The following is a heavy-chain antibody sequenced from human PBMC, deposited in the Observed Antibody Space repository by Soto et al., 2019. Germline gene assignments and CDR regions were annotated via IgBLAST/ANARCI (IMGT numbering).Heavy chain of an antibody. CDR1: GFTFTSSA. D-gene: IGHD3-9*01. CDR3: AAATRYDILTGYYYYYGMDV. V-gene: IGHV1-58*01. Sequence: ASVKVSCKASGFTFTSSAVQWVRQARGQRLEWIGWIVVGSGNTNYAQKFQERVTITRDMSTSTAYMELSSLRSEDTAVYYCAAATRYDILTGYYYYYGMDVWGQGTTVTVSS. CDR2: IVVGSGNT. J-gene: IGHJ6*02.